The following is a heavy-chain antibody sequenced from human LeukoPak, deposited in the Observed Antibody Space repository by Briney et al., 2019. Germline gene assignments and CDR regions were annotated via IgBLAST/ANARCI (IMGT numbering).Heavy chain of an antibody. D-gene: IGHD6-13*01. V-gene: IGHV3-30*18. Sequence: GGSLRLSCAASGFTFSSYGMHWVHQAPGEGLEWVAVISDDGSTKYYADSVKGRFTISRDNSKNTLYLEMNSLRAEDTAVYYCAKEGAAGGKMQYCFDYWGQGTLVTVST. J-gene: IGHJ4*02. CDR1: GFTFSSYG. CDR2: ISDDGSTK. CDR3: AKEGAAGGKMQYCFDY.